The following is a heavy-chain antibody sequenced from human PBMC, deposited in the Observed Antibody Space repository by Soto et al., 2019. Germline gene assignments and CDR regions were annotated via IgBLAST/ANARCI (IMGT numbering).Heavy chain of an antibody. J-gene: IGHJ5*02. V-gene: IGHV4-59*08. CDR2: IYYSGST. CDR3: ARLTYDFWSGHPYNWFDP. Sequence: SETLSLTCTVSGGSISSYYWSWIRQPPGKGLEWIGYIYYSGSTNYNPPLKSRVTISVDTSKNQFSLKLSSVTAADTAVYYCARLTYDFWSGHPYNWFDPWGQGTLVTVSS. D-gene: IGHD3-3*01. CDR1: GGSISSYY.